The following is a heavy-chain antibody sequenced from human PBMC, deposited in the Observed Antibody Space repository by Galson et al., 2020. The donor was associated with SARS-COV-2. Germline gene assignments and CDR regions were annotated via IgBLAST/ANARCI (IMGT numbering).Heavy chain of an antibody. CDR3: ARFNADLEYGLDV. CDR2: IRQDGNDR. V-gene: IGHV3-7*03. CDR1: GFPFSNYF. D-gene: IGHD1-1*01. J-gene: IGHJ6*02. Sequence: GGSLSLSCAASGFPFSNYFMSWVRQAPGKGLEWLAKIRQDGNDRDYVDSVKGRFSVSRDNAKNALYLQMNSLRAEDTAVYYCARFNADLEYGLDVWGQGTTVTVSS.